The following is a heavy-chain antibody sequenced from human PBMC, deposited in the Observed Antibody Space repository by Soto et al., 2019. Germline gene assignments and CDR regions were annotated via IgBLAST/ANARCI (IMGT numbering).Heavy chain of an antibody. CDR1: GFTFSGSA. D-gene: IGHD3-3*01. J-gene: IGHJ6*02. V-gene: IGHV3-73*02. CDR3: GYDFWSGYYSVGQTSGMDV. Sequence: EVQLVESGGGLVQPGGSLKLSCAASGFTFSGSAIHWVRQASGKWLEWGGRIRDKVNKYATAYAASVTGRFTISRDDSKNMAYLQMNSLKTDDTAVYYCGYDFWSGYYSVGQTSGMDVWGQGTTVTVSS. CDR2: IRDKVNKYAT.